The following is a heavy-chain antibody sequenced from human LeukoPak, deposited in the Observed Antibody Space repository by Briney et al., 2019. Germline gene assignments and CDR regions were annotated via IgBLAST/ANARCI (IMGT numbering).Heavy chain of an antibody. Sequence: GGSLRLSCAASGFTFSSYAMHWVRQAPGKGLGWVAVISYDGSNKYYADSVKGRFTISRDNSKNTLYLQMNSLRAEDTAVYYCARDGLYYRFDYWGQGTLVTVSS. J-gene: IGHJ4*02. D-gene: IGHD3-10*01. CDR3: ARDGLYYRFDY. V-gene: IGHV3-30-3*01. CDR2: ISYDGSNK. CDR1: GFTFSSYA.